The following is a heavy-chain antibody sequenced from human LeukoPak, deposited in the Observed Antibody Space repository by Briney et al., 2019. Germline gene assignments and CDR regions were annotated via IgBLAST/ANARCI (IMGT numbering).Heavy chain of an antibody. V-gene: IGHV4-59*01. CDR2: IYYSGST. CDR1: GGSFSGYY. Sequence: SETLSLTCAVYGGSFSGYYWSWIRQPPGKGLEWIGYIYYSGSTNYNPSLKSRVTISVDTSKNQFSLKLSSVTAADTAVYYCARSPARTGSYNPLDYYYYGMDVWGKGTTVTVSS. D-gene: IGHD3-10*01. CDR3: ARSPARTGSYNPLDYYYYGMDV. J-gene: IGHJ6*04.